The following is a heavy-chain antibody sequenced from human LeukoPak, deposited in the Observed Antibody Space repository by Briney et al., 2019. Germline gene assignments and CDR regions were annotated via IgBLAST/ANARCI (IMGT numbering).Heavy chain of an antibody. Sequence: GGSLRLSCAASGFTFNNYAMSWVRQAPGKGLEWVSAISGSGGSTYYADSVKGRFTISRDNSKNTLYLQMNSLRAEDTAVYYCAKRVSSGWSYFDYWGQGTLVTVSS. V-gene: IGHV3-23*01. CDR1: GFTFNNYA. D-gene: IGHD6-19*01. J-gene: IGHJ4*02. CDR3: AKRVSSGWSYFDY. CDR2: ISGSGGST.